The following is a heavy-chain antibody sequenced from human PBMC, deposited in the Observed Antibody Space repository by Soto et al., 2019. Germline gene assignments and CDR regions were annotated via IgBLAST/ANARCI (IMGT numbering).Heavy chain of an antibody. J-gene: IGHJ6*02. CDR2: VYFRGTT. CDR3: ARDQYYDFWSGYYFST. D-gene: IGHD3-3*01. Sequence: QVQLQESGPGLVKPSETLSLTCTVSGGSVSSGSHYWNWIRQPPGKGLEWIGNVYFRGTTNYNPSLKSGVTIYVDMSQKQCSLKLSSVTAADTAVYYCARDQYYDFWSGYYFSTWGQGTTVSVSS. V-gene: IGHV4-61*01. CDR1: GGSVSSGSHY.